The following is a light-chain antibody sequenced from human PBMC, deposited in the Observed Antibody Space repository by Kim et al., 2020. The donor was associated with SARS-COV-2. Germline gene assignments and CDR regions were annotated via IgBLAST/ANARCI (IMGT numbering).Light chain of an antibody. CDR1: SSDFGAYNY. CDR2: EVT. CDR3: TSHANNNYV. V-gene: IGLV2-8*01. J-gene: IGLJ1*01. Sequence: PRQSVTVSCSRTSSDFGAYNYVSWYQHHPGKAPKLMIYEVTKRPSGVPDRFSGSKSGNTASLTVSGLQVEDEADYYCTSHANNNYVFGTGTKVTVL.